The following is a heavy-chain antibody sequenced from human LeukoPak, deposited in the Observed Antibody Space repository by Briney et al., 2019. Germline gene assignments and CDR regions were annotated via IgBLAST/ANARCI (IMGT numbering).Heavy chain of an antibody. J-gene: IGHJ4*02. D-gene: IGHD6-13*01. CDR1: GFTFSSYA. CDR2: ISYDGSNK. Sequence: GGSLRLSCAASGFTFSSYAMHWVRQAPGKGLEWVAVISYDGSNKYYADSVKGRFTISRDNSKNTLYLQMNSLRAEDTAVYYCARQSSSWPDYWGQGTLVTVSS. V-gene: IGHV3-30-3*01. CDR3: ARQSSSWPDY.